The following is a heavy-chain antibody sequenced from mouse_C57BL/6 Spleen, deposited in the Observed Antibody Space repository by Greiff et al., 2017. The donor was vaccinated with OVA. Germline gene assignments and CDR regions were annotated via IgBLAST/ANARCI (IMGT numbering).Heavy chain of an antibody. D-gene: IGHD1-1*01. CDR3: TREGSSYGYFDV. J-gene: IGHJ1*03. CDR2: ISSGGDYI. V-gene: IGHV5-9-1*02. Sequence: EVHLVESGAGLVKPGGSLKLSCAASGFTFSSYAMSWVRQTPEKRLEWVAYISSGGDYIYYADTVMGRFPISRDTARNTLYLQMSSMKSEDTAVYYCTREGSSYGYFDVWGTGTTVTVSS. CDR1: GFTFSSYA.